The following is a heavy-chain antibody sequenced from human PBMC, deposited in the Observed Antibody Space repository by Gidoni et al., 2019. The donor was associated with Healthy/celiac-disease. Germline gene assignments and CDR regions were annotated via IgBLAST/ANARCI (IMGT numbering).Heavy chain of an antibody. D-gene: IGHD2-15*01. V-gene: IGHV3-23*01. CDR3: AKDLGLFSC. CDR1: GFTFSSYA. CDR2: ISGSAGST. Sequence: EVQLLEAGGGLVQPGGSRRRSGAASGFTFSSYAMSWVRQAPGKGLEWVSAISGSAGSTCYASSVKGRFTISSDNSKNTLYLQMNSLRAEDTAVYYCAKDLGLFSCWGQGTLVTVSS. J-gene: IGHJ4*02.